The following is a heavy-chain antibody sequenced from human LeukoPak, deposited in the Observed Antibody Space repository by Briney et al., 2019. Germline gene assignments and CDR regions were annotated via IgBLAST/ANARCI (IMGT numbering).Heavy chain of an antibody. Sequence: ASVKLSCKTSGYTFGTSGICWVRQAPGQGLEWMGWIRPDFRMTYYAQKVQGRVAMTADTSTRTAYLELRSLRSDDTAVYYCARDGPLGYFQDWARAPWSPSPQ. CDR2: IRPDFRMT. CDR1: GYTFGTSG. D-gene: IGHD3-10*01. V-gene: IGHV1-18*01. CDR3: ARDGPLGYFQD. J-gene: IGHJ1*01.